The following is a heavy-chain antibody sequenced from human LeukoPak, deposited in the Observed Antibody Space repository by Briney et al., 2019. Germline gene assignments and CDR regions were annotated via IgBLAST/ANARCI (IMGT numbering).Heavy chain of an antibody. CDR1: GYSISSGYY. J-gene: IGHJ4*02. V-gene: IGHV4-38-2*02. CDR3: ATISGNFDYFDY. D-gene: IGHD1-26*01. CDR2: IYHSGST. Sequence: PSETLSLTCTVSGYSISSGYYWGWIRQTPGKGLEWIGSIYHSGSTYYNPSLKSRVTISVDTSKNQFSLKLSSVTAADTAVYYCATISGNFDYFDYWGQGTLVTVSS.